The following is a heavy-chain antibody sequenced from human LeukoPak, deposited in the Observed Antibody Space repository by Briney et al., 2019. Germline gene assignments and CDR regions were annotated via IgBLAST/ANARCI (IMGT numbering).Heavy chain of an antibody. CDR2: ISWSSGSI. J-gene: IGHJ3*02. D-gene: IGHD3-10*01. Sequence: PGGSLRLSCAASGFTFDDYAMLWVRQAPGKGLEGVSGISWSSGSIGYADSVKGRFTISRDNGKNSLYLQMNSLRAEDTALYYCAKDKGPMVRGVSDAFDIWGQGTMVTVSS. CDR1: GFTFDDYA. CDR3: AKDKGPMVRGVSDAFDI. V-gene: IGHV3-9*01.